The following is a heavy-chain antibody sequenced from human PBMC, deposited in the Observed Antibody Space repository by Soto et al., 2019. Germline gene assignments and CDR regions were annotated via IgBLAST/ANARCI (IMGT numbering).Heavy chain of an antibody. J-gene: IGHJ6*02. CDR1: GFTFSSYA. V-gene: IGHV3-23*01. D-gene: IGHD2-8*02. CDR3: VKDWTGRKCPCMDV. Sequence: GGSLRLSCAASGFTFSSYAMSWVRQAPGKGLEWVSALSGSGATTSYYTDSVKGRFIISRDNSKNTVYLQMNSLRAEDTAVYYCVKDWTGRKCPCMDVWGQGTTVTVSS. CDR2: LSGSGATT.